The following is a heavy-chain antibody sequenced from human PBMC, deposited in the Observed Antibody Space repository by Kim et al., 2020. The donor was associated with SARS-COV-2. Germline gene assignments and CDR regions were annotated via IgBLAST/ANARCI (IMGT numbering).Heavy chain of an antibody. J-gene: IGHJ5*02. V-gene: IGHV4-31*03. CDR2: IYYSGST. CDR3: ARASTTYYYGSGSYYNRREHNWFDP. Sequence: SETLSLTCTVSGGSISSGGYYWSWIRQHPGKGLEWIGYIYYSGSTYYNPSLKSRVTISVDTSKNQFSLKLSSVTAADTAVYYCARASTTYYYGSGSYYNRREHNWFDPWGQGTLVTVSS. CDR1: GGSISSGGYY. D-gene: IGHD3-10*01.